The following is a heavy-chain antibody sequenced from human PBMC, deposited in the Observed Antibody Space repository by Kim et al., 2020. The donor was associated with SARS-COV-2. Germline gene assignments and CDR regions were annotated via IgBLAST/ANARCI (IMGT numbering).Heavy chain of an antibody. CDR1: GFTFSDYY. Sequence: GGSLRLSCAASGFTFSDYYMSWIRQAPGKGLEWVSHISSSGSTIYYADSVKGRFTISRDNAKNSLYLQMNSLRAEDTAVYYCARDIRGITMIPFYYYGMDVWGQGTRDTVSS. V-gene: IGHV3-11*01. CDR2: ISSSGSTI. J-gene: IGHJ6*02. CDR3: ARDIRGITMIPFYYYGMDV. D-gene: IGHD3-22*01.